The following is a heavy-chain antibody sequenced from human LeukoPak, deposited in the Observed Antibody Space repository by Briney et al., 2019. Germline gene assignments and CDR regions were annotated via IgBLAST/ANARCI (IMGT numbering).Heavy chain of an antibody. CDR2: IDHSGST. Sequence: SETLSLTCAVYGGSFSGFYWSWIRQPPGEGLEWIGEIDHSGSTNYTPSLKSRVTISVDTSKNQFSLKLRSVTAADTAVYYCARAEGLQPLFDYWGQGTLVTVSS. CDR1: GGSFSGFY. D-gene: IGHD3-16*01. V-gene: IGHV4-34*01. J-gene: IGHJ4*02. CDR3: ARAEGLQPLFDY.